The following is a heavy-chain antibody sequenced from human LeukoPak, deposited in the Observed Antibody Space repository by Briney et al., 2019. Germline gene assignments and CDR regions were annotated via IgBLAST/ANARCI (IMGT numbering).Heavy chain of an antibody. CDR1: GGTFSSYA. CDR3: ARENGELSLGFDY. CDR2: IIPIFGTA. D-gene: IGHD3-16*02. V-gene: IGHV1-69*05. Sequence: SVKVSCKASGGTFSSYAISWVRQAPGQGLEWMGRIIPIFGTANYAQKFQGRVTITTDESTSTAYMELSSLGSEDTAVYYCARENGELSLGFDYWGQGTLVTVSS. J-gene: IGHJ4*02.